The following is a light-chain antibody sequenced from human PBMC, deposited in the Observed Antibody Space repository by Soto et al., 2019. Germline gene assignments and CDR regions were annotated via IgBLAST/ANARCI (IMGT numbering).Light chain of an antibody. CDR2: DVS. Sequence: QSALTQPASVSGSPGQSIAISCTGTSSDVGGYDYVSWYQQHPGKAPKLMICDVSNRPSGVSNRFSGSKSDNTASLTISGLQAEDAADYYCSSYTSSSTYVFGTGTMVTVL. J-gene: IGLJ1*01. V-gene: IGLV2-14*03. CDR1: SSDVGGYDY. CDR3: SSYTSSSTYV.